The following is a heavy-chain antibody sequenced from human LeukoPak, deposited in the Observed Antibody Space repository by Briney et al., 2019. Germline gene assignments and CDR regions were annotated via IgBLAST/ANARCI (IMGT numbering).Heavy chain of an antibody. CDR2: IYTSGST. Sequence: SETLSLTCTVSGGSVSDYYWSWIRQPAGKGLEWIGRIYTSGSTNYNPSLKSRVTISVDTSKNQFSLKLSSVTAADTAVYYCASGTVVTPGDYWGQGTLVTVSS. J-gene: IGHJ4*02. CDR3: ASGTVVTPGDY. CDR1: GGSVSDYY. D-gene: IGHD4-23*01. V-gene: IGHV4-4*07.